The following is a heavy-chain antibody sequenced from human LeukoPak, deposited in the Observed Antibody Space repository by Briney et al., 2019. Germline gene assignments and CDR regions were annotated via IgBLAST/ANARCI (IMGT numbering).Heavy chain of an antibody. CDR3: ARDPGRSGSYDYYYYYYMDV. V-gene: IGHV3-48*01. Sequence: GGSLRLSCAASGFTFSSYSMNWVRQAPGKGLEWVSYISSSSSTIYYADSVKGRFTISRDNAKNSLYLQMNSLRAEDTAVYYCARDPGRSGSYDYYYYYYMDVWGKGTTVTVSS. J-gene: IGHJ6*03. D-gene: IGHD1-26*01. CDR1: GFTFSSYS. CDR2: ISSSSSTI.